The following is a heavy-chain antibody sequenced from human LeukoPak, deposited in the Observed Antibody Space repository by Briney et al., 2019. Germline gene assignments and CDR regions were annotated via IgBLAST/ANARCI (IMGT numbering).Heavy chain of an antibody. CDR1: GFTFDDYT. CDR3: AKVSSGGGVFDY. D-gene: IGHD6-19*01. CDR2: ISWDGGST. Sequence: GGSLRLSCAASGFTFDDYTMHWVRQAPGKGLEWVSLISWDGGSTYYADSVKGRFTISRDNSKNSLYLQMNRLRTEDTALYYCAKVSSGGGVFDYWGQGTLVTVSS. V-gene: IGHV3-43*01. J-gene: IGHJ4*02.